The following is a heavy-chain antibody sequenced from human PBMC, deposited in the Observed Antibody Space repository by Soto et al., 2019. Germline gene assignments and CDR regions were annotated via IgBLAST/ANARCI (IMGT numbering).Heavy chain of an antibody. D-gene: IGHD5-12*01. CDR3: ARGVVSTGYFDY. Sequence: EVQLAESGGGLVQPGGSLRLSCAASGFTFSDHYMDWVRQAPGKGLEWVGRSRDKVHSHTTEYAASVKGRFTISRGDSENSLYQQMNSLKTEDTAVYYCARGVVSTGYFDYWGQGTLVNVSS. CDR2: SRDKVHSHTT. CDR1: GFTFSDHY. V-gene: IGHV3-72*01. J-gene: IGHJ4*02.